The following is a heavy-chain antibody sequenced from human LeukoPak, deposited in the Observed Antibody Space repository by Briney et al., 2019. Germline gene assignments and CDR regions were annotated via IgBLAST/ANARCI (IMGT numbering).Heavy chain of an antibody. V-gene: IGHV1-8*01. J-gene: IGHJ5*02. CDR1: GYTFTSYD. CDR3: ARGVFMNPIAAAGTRKYNWFDP. D-gene: IGHD6-13*01. Sequence: ASVKVSCKASGYTFTSYDINWVRQATGQGLEWMGWMNPNSGNTGYAQKFQGRVTMTRNTSISTAYMELSSLRSEDTAVYYCARGVFMNPIAAAGTRKYNWFDPWGQGTLVTVSS. CDR2: MNPNSGNT.